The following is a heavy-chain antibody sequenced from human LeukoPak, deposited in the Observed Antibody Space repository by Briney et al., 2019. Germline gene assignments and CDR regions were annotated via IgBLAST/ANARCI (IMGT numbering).Heavy chain of an antibody. J-gene: IGHJ5*02. CDR3: ARGLHFLTGGNWFDP. D-gene: IGHD3/OR15-3a*01. V-gene: IGHV1-18*04. Sequence: ASVKVSCKASGYTFTSYGISWVRQAPGQGLEWMGWSSAYNGNTNYAQKLQGRVTMTTDTSTSTAYMELRSLRSDDTAVYYCARGLHFLTGGNWFDPWGQGALVTVSS. CDR1: GYTFTSYG. CDR2: SSAYNGNT.